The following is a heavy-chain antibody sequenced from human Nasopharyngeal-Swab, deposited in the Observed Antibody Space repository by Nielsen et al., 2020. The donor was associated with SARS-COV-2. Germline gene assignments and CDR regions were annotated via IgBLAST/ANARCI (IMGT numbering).Heavy chain of an antibody. J-gene: IGHJ5*02. CDR3: ARDLRLRFLEWTNWFDP. Sequence: ASVKVSCKASGYTFTNYAMNWVRQAPGQGLEWMGWINTNTGNPTYAQGFTGRFVFSLDTSVSTAYLQISSLKAEDTAVYYCARDLRLRFLEWTNWFDPWGQGTLVTAPQ. V-gene: IGHV7-4-1*02. CDR2: INTNTGNP. CDR1: GYTFTNYA. D-gene: IGHD3-3*01.